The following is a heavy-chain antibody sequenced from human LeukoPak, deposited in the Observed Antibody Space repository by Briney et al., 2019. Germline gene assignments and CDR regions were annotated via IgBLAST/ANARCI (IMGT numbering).Heavy chain of an antibody. J-gene: IGHJ5*02. D-gene: IGHD3-22*01. V-gene: IGHV4-34*01. CDR1: GGSFSGYC. CDR3: ARGPPPTRKRLYYYDSSGYRGNWFDP. CDR2: INHSGST. Sequence: SETLSLTCAVYGGSFSGYCWSWIRQPPGKGLEWIGEINHSGSTNYNPSLKSRVTISVDTSKNQFSLKLSSVTAADTAVYYCARGPPPTRKRLYYYDSSGYRGNWFDPWGQGTLVTVSS.